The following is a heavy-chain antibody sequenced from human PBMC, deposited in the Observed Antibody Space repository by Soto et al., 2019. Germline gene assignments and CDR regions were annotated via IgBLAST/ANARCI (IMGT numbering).Heavy chain of an antibody. D-gene: IGHD3-10*01. CDR2: IYYSGST. CDR3: ASSSMVRGVTDY. J-gene: IGHJ4*02. CDR1: GGSISSSSYY. Sequence: SETLSLTCTVSGGSISSSSYYWGWIRQPPGKGLEWIGGIYYSGSTYYNPSLKSRVTISVDTSNNQFSLKLSSVTAADTAVYYCASSSMVRGVTDYWGQGTLVTVSS. V-gene: IGHV4-39*01.